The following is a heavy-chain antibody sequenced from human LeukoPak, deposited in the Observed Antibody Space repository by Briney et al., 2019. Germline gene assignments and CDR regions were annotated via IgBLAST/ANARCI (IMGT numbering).Heavy chain of an antibody. CDR3: AREADFGEDDSAFDI. D-gene: IGHD4-17*01. J-gene: IGHJ3*02. V-gene: IGHV4-34*01. CDR1: GGSFSGYY. CDR2: INHSGSP. Sequence: SETLSLTCAVYGGSFSGYYWSWIRQPPGKGLEWIGEINHSGSPNYNPSLKSRVSISVDSSKKQFSLKLNSVTAADTAVYYCAREADFGEDDSAFDIWGRGTMVSVSS.